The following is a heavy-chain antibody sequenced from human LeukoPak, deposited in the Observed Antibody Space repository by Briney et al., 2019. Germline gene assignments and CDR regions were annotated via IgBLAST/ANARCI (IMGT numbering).Heavy chain of an antibody. CDR2: INPSRGST. V-gene: IGHV1-46*01. D-gene: IGHD3-22*01. CDR1: GGTFSSYA. J-gene: IGHJ4*02. Sequence: ASVKVSCKASGGTFSSYAISWARQAPGQGLEWMGIINPSRGSTNYAQRFQGRVTMTRDMSTSTVYMELSSLRSEDTAIYYCARGGHVRVYDNSAYYGHEWGQGTLVTVSS. CDR3: ARGGHVRVYDNSAYYGHE.